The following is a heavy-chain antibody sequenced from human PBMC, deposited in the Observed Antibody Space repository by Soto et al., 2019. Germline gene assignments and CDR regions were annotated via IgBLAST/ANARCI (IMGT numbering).Heavy chain of an antibody. CDR3: ARGWGYDSNDYYYAY. J-gene: IGHJ4*02. V-gene: IGHV1-69*01. D-gene: IGHD3-22*01. Sequence: QVQLVQSGAEVRKPGSSVKVSCKASGGTFSRHAIILVRQDPGQGLEWMGGIIPIFGTANHAQKFQGRVTIIADESTSTVYMELSSLRSEDTAMYYGARGWGYDSNDYYYAYWGQGTLVIVSS. CDR2: IIPIFGTA. CDR1: GGTFSRHA.